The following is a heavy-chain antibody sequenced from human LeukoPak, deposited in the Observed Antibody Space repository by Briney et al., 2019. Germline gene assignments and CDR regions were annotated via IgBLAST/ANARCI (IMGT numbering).Heavy chain of an antibody. CDR2: IIIDGSDR. CDR1: GFTFSRYW. Sequence: GGSLRLSCAASGFTFSRYWMHGVRQAPRKGLVWVSRIIIDGSDRHYADSLKGGCTISRDKAQNTLYMQMNSLRAEDTGVYCSARDWCSCGNCYQYYSDYWGQGTLVTVSS. D-gene: IGHD2-15*01. V-gene: IGHV3-74*01. J-gene: IGHJ4*02. CDR3: ARDWCSCGNCYQYYSDY.